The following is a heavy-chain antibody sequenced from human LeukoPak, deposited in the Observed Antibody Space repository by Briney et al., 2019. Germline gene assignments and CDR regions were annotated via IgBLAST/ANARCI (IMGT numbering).Heavy chain of an antibody. J-gene: IGHJ5*02. CDR3: AREAHSSWSMKYNWFDP. D-gene: IGHD6-13*01. CDR2: IIPILGIA. Sequence: SVKVSCKASGGTFSSYAISWVRQAPGQGLEWMGRIIPILGIANYAQKFQGRVTITADKSTSTAYMELSSLRSEDTAVYYCAREAHSSWSMKYNWFDPWGQGTLVTVSS. V-gene: IGHV1-69*04. CDR1: GGTFSSYA.